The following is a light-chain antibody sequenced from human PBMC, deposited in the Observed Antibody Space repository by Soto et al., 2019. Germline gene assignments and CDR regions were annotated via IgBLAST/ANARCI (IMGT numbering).Light chain of an antibody. J-gene: IGKJ1*01. CDR1: QSINNW. CDR3: QQYSDYSPRT. V-gene: IGKV1-5*01. CDR2: DSS. Sequence: DIQMTQSPSTLSASVGVRVTITCRASQSINNWLAWYQQKPGKAPNLLISDSSDLQSGVPSRFSGSGYGTEFTLTISSLQPDDFATYYCQQYSDYSPRTFAQGTKVDIK.